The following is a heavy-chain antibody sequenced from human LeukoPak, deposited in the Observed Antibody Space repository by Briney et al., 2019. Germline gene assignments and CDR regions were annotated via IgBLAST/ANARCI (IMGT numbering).Heavy chain of an antibody. Sequence: SETLSLTCTVSGGSISPFYWSWIRQSPDKGRVWIGNIYYSGSTNYNPSFKSRVTISLDTSKKQYSLHLSSVTAADTAIYYCARHFSGFDHWGQGAQVTVSS. CDR2: IYYSGST. D-gene: IGHD2-8*02. V-gene: IGHV4-59*08. CDR1: GGSISPFY. J-gene: IGHJ4*02. CDR3: ARHFSGFDH.